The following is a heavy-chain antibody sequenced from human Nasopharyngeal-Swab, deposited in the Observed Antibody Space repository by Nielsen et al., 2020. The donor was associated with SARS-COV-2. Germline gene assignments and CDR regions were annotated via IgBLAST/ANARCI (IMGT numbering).Heavy chain of an antibody. J-gene: IGHJ4*02. Sequence: GGSLRLSCAASGFTFSSYWMHWVRQPPGKGLVWVSRINEDGGSTSYADSLKGRFTISRDNAKNTLYLQMNSLGAEDTAVYYCTRAGSFRHDYWGQGTLVTVSS. V-gene: IGHV3-74*01. D-gene: IGHD6-13*01. CDR2: INEDGGST. CDR3: TRAGSFRHDY. CDR1: GFTFSSYW.